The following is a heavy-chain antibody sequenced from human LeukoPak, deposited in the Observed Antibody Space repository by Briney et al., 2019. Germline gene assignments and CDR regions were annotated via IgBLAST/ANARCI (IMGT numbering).Heavy chain of an antibody. CDR3: ARQPHLGYCSSTSCPSGRWFDP. Sequence: ASVKVPCKASGGTFSSYAISWVRQAPGQGREWMGGIIPIFGTANYAQKFQGRVTITADESTSTAYMELRSLRSEDTAVYYCARQPHLGYCSSTSCPSGRWFDPWGQGTLVTVSS. CDR2: IIPIFGTA. CDR1: GGTFSSYA. V-gene: IGHV1-69*13. D-gene: IGHD2-2*01. J-gene: IGHJ5*02.